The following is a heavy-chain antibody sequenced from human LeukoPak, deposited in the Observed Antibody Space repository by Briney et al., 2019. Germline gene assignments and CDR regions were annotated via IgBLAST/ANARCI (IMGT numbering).Heavy chain of an antibody. J-gene: IGHJ3*02. D-gene: IGHD3-22*01. CDR3: ARGGRGSAAVVAPRSFDI. Sequence: GGSLRLSCAASGFTVSSNHMSWVRQAPGKGLEWVSVTYTGGNSYYADSVKGRFIISRDISKNTLYLQMNSLRAEDSALYYCARGGRGSAAVVAPRSFDIWGQGTMVTVSS. CDR1: GFTVSSNH. V-gene: IGHV3-53*01. CDR2: TYTGGNS.